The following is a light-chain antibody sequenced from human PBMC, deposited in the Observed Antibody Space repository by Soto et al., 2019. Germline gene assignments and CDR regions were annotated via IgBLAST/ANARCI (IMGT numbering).Light chain of an antibody. CDR3: YT. CDR2: LGS. CDR1: QSLLHCNGYIY. Sequence: DIVMTQSPLSLPVTPGEPASISCRSSQSLLHCNGYIYLDWYLQKPGQSPQLLIHLGSNRASGVPDRFSGSGSGTDFTVKISRVEAEDVGVYSLYTFGQGTKLEIK. V-gene: IGKV2-28*01. J-gene: IGKJ2*01.